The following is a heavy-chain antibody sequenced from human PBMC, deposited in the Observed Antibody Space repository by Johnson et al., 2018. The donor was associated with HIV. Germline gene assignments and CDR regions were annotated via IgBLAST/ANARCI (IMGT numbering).Heavy chain of an antibody. Sequence: QVQLVESGGGVVRPGGSLRLSCAASGFTFSDYYMSWIRQAPGKGLEWVSYISSSGTNINYADSVKGRFTISRDNAKNSLYLQMNSLRAEDTAVYYCARERATLWFRASGAAFDIWGQGTMVTVSS. CDR1: GFTFSDYY. J-gene: IGHJ3*02. V-gene: IGHV3-11*04. D-gene: IGHD3-10*01. CDR3: ARERATLWFRASGAAFDI. CDR2: ISSSGTNI.